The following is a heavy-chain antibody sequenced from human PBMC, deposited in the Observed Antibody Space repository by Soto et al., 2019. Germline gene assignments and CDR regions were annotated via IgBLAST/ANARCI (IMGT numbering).Heavy chain of an antibody. CDR1: GGSISSGDYY. D-gene: IGHD2-21*02. Sequence: QVQLQESGPGLVKPSQTLSLTCTVSGGSISSGDYYWSWIRQPPGKGLEWIGYIYYSGSTYYNPSLKSRVTISVDTSKNQFSLKLSSVTAADTAVYYCARGPDCGGDCYHTDDAFDIWGQGTMVTVSS. CDR3: ARGPDCGGDCYHTDDAFDI. V-gene: IGHV4-30-4*01. CDR2: IYYSGST. J-gene: IGHJ3*02.